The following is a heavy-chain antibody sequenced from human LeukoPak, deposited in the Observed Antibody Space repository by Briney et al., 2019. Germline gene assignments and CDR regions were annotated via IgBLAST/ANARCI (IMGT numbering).Heavy chain of an antibody. CDR3: ARVAHCSSTTCYQGIFDY. J-gene: IGHJ4*02. CDR1: GGSISSGSYY. D-gene: IGHD2-2*01. Sequence: PSQTLSLTCTVSGGSISSGSYYWSWIRQPAGKGLEWVGYIYYSGSTNYNPSLKSRVTISVDTSKNQFSLELSSVTAADTAVYYCARVAHCSSTTCYQGIFDYWGQGTLVTVSS. V-gene: IGHV4-61*10. CDR2: IYYSGST.